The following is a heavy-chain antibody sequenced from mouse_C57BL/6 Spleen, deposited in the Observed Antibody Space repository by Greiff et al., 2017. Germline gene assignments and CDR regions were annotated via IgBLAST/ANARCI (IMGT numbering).Heavy chain of an antibody. Sequence: EVNVVESGGGLVQPGESLKLSCESNEYEFPSHDMSWVRKTPEKRLELVAAINSDGGSTYYPDTMERRFIISRDNTKKTLYLQMSSLRSEDTALYYCARVGGPYYAMDYWGQGTSVTVSS. CDR1: EYEFPSHD. CDR3: ARVGGPYYAMDY. V-gene: IGHV5-2*01. J-gene: IGHJ4*01. CDR2: INSDGGST.